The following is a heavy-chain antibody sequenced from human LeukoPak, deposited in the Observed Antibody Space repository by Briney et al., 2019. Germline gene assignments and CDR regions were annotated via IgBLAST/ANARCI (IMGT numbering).Heavy chain of an antibody. J-gene: IGHJ4*02. CDR3: ATSPPILLWFGELSTNFDY. Sequence: GASVKVSCKASGYNFLDYGISWVRQTPGQGLEWMGWISAYNGNTNYAQKLQGRVTMTTDTSTSTAYMELRSLRSDDTAVYYCATSPPILLWFGELSTNFDYWGQGTLVTVSS. CDR1: GYNFLDYG. CDR2: ISAYNGNT. V-gene: IGHV1-18*01. D-gene: IGHD3-10*01.